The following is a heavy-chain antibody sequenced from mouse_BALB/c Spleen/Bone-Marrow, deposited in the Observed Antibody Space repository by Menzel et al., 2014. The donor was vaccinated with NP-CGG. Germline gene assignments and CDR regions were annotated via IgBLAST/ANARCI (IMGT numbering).Heavy chain of an antibody. CDR1: GFTFSTYI. CDR2: ISSGGRYI. J-gene: IGHJ3*01. D-gene: IGHD2-3*01. V-gene: IGHV5-6-4*01. Sequence: DVKLVESGGDLVKPGGSLKLSCAASGFTFSTYIMSWVRQTPEKRLEWVATISSGGRYIFYPDSVKGRFTLSRDNAKNTLYLQMSSLRTGDTAMYYCTREEDYDGNYKFAYWGQGTLVTVSA. CDR3: TREEDYDGNYKFAY.